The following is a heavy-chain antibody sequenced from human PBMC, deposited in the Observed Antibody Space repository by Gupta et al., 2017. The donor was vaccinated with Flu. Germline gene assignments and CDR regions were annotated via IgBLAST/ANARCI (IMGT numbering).Heavy chain of an antibody. D-gene: IGHD2-2*02. CDR2: IYYSGNT. CDR3: ARHGARTEARGYCSTTSCYTFDF. V-gene: IGHV4-59*08. Sequence: QVQLQESGPGLVKPSETLSLTCTVSGGSLSSYYWSWVRQPPGKGLEWIGYIYYSGNTNYSPSLKSRVTISVETSKNQFSLKLSSVTAADTAVYYCARHGARTEARGYCSTTSCYTFDFWGQGTLVTVSS. J-gene: IGHJ4*02. CDR1: GGSLSSYY.